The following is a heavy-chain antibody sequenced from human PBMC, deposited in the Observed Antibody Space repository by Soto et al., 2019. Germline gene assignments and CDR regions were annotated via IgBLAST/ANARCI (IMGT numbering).Heavy chain of an antibody. CDR2: ISYDGSNK. V-gene: IGHV3-30-3*01. D-gene: IGHD3-22*01. CDR1: GFTFSSYA. Sequence: GGSLRLSCAASGFTFSSYAMHWVRQAPGKGLEWVAVISYDGSNKYYADSVRGRFTISRDNSKNTLYLQMNSLRAEDTAVYYCARETYYYDSSGYYEPRAFDIWGQGTMVTVSS. CDR3: ARETYYYDSSGYYEPRAFDI. J-gene: IGHJ3*02.